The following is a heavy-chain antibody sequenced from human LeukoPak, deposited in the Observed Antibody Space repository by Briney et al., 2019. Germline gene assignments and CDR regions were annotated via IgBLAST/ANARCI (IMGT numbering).Heavy chain of an antibody. CDR1: GFTFSSYS. D-gene: IGHD1-7*01. Sequence: GGSLRLSCAASGFTFSSYSMNWVRQAPRKGLEWVSSISSTTSYIYYADSVKGRFTISRDNAKNSLYLQMNSLRAEDTAVYYCARDSPSENYSNYWGQGTLVSVSS. V-gene: IGHV3-21*01. CDR2: ISSTTSYI. CDR3: ARDSPSENYSNY. J-gene: IGHJ4*02.